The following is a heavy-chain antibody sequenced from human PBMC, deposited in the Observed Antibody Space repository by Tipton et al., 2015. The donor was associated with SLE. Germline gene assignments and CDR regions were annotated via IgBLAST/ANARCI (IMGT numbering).Heavy chain of an antibody. Sequence: TLSLTCVVSGGSINTYFWSWIRQPPGKGLEWVGYINYSGNTNYNPSLKSRVTISVDTSKTHFSLRLNSVTAADTAVYYCARGGLGSDLRGSIYFGSWGQGTLVTVSS. CDR2: INYSGNT. V-gene: IGHV4-59*01. CDR3: ARGGLGSDLRGSIYFGS. CDR1: GGSINTYF. D-gene: IGHD7-27*01. J-gene: IGHJ4*02.